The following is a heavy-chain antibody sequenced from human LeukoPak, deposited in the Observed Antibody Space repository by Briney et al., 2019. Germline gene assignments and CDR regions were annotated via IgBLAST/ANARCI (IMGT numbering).Heavy chain of an antibody. CDR1: GFTVSRNY. CDR3: AREIFGARAFEY. V-gene: IGHV4-4*02. CDR2: IFHSESI. J-gene: IGHJ4*02. Sequence: GSLRLSCAASGFTVSRNYMTWVRQAPGKGLEWVGEIFHSESINSNPSLESRLTISLDKSNNHFSLKLRSVTAADTAVYYCAREIFGARAFEYWGQGILVTVSS. D-gene: IGHD3-3*01.